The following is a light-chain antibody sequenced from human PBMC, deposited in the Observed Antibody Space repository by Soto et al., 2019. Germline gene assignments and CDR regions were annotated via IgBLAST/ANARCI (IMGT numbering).Light chain of an antibody. CDR2: DND. Sequence: QSVLTQPPSVSAAPGQKVTISCSGSRSNIGNNYVSWYQQLPGTAPKLLIYDNDKRPSGIPDRFSGSKSGTSATLGITGLQTGDEADYFCQAYDYSLTASVFGGGTKVTVL. V-gene: IGLV1-51*01. J-gene: IGLJ3*02. CDR3: QAYDYSLTASV. CDR1: RSNIGNNY.